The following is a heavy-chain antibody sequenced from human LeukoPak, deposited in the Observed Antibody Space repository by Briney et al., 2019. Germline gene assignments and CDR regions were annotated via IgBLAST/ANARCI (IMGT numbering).Heavy chain of an antibody. CDR1: SGSFRTYY. V-gene: IGHV4-59*01. J-gene: IGHJ3*02. D-gene: IGHD2-2*01. CDR2: IFYNEGT. CDR3: VKSNSRYQPWTLDI. Sequence: TSETLSLTCTVSSGSFRTYYWSWIRQPPGKGLEWIGYIFYNEGTSYNPSLKSRVTISVDTSNNQLSLKVNSVTAADTAMYYCVKSNSRYQPWTLDIWGRGTMVTVSS.